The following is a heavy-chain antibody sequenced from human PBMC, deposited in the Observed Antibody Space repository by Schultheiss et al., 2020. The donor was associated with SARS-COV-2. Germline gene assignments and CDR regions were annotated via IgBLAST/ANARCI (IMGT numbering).Heavy chain of an antibody. V-gene: IGHV3-30*02. D-gene: IGHD5-18*01. CDR3: AKDRGAVDTAMVTPIDY. J-gene: IGHJ4*02. CDR2: IWYDGSNK. Sequence: GGSLRLSCAASGFTFSSYGMHWVRQAPGKGLEWVAVIWYDGSNKYYADSVKGRFTISRDNSKNTLYLQMNSLRAEDTAVYYCAKDRGAVDTAMVTPIDYWGQGTLVTVSS. CDR1: GFTFSSYG.